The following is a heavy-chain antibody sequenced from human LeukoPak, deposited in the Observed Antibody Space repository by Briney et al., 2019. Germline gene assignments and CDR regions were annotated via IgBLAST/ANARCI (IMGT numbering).Heavy chain of an antibody. V-gene: IGHV4-39*07. J-gene: IGHJ3*02. D-gene: IGHD2-2*01. CDR3: ARGGGCSSTSCSWTRFAFDI. CDR1: DDSISRSSYY. Sequence: SETLSLTCTVSDDSISRSSYYWGWIRQPPGKGLEWIGSIYYSGRTYYNPSLKSRVTISVDTSKNQFSLKLSSVTAADTAVYYCARGGGCSSTSCSWTRFAFDIWGQGTMVTVSS. CDR2: IYYSGRT.